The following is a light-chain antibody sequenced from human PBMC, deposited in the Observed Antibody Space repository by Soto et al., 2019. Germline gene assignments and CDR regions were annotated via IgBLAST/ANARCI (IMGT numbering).Light chain of an antibody. Sequence: QSALTQPASVSGSPGQSITISCTGTSSDVGGYNSVSWHQQYPGTAPKLMIYDVSYRPSGISTRFSGSKSGDTASLTISGLQADDEADYFCSSYSSTGTRVFGGGTKLTVL. J-gene: IGLJ3*02. V-gene: IGLV2-14*01. CDR2: DVS. CDR3: SSYSSTGTRV. CDR1: SSDVGGYNS.